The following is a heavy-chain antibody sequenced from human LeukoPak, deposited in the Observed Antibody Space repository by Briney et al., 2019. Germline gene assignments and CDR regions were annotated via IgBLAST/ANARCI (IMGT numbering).Heavy chain of an antibody. CDR2: INHSGST. D-gene: IGHD6-13*01. CDR1: GGSFSGYY. J-gene: IGHJ4*02. V-gene: IGHV4-34*01. CDR3: ARLRRLSSLIAAAGSTFDY. Sequence: SETLSLTCAVYGGSFSGYYWSWIRQPPGKGLEWIGEINHSGSTNYKPSLKSRVTISVDTSKNQFSLKLSSVTAADTAVYYCARLRRLSSLIAAAGSTFDYWGQGTLVTVSS.